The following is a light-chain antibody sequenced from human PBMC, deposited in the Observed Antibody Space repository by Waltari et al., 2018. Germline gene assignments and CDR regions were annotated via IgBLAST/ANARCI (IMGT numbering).Light chain of an antibody. CDR2: AAS. CDR1: QSISIY. CDR3: QQRYSTPPWT. V-gene: IGKV1-39*01. Sequence: DIQVTQAPSSLSASVGDRVTITCRASQSISIYLNWYQQKPGKAPKLLISAASSLQGGVPSRFSGSGSGTDFTLTISSLQPEDFASYYCQQRYSTPPWTFGQGTKVEAK. J-gene: IGKJ1*01.